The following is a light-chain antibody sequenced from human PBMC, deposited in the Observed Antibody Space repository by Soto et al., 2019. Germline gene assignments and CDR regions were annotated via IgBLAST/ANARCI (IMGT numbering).Light chain of an antibody. CDR1: QSVSNNY. CDR3: QQYGSSTWP. J-gene: IGKJ1*01. V-gene: IGKV3-20*01. CDR2: DTS. Sequence: GLSLSPGALSLSPGERATLSCRASQSVSNNYLAWYQQKRGQAPRLLIYDTSSRATGIPDRFSGSGSGTDFTLTISRLEPEDFAVYYCQQYGSSTWPFGQGTKVDIK.